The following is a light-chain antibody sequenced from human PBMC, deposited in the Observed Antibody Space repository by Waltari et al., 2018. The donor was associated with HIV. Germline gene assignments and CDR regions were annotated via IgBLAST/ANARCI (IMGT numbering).Light chain of an antibody. CDR3: QHYYPSPPIT. J-gene: IGKJ5*01. Sequence: DIKLTRPPSSLSASVEARVTITGRASRDISNYIAWYQQQPGKAPKLLLYAGSRLESGVPSRFSGSGSGTDYSLTISGLQPEDFATYYCQHYYPSPPITFGQGTRLEIK. CDR2: AGS. V-gene: IGKV1-NL1*01. CDR1: RDISNY.